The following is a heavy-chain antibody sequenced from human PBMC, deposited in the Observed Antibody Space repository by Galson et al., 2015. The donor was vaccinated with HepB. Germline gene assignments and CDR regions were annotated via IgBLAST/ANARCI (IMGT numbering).Heavy chain of an antibody. CDR3: SNGRVWYTGFDY. V-gene: IGHV3-23*01. Sequence: SLRLSCAGSGFIFSNYALSWVRQAPGKGLQWVSGISGDTYGTYYADSVKGRFTISRDNSNSRLYLQMTSVTADDTATYYCSNGRVWYTGFDYWGQGALVSVSS. CDR1: GFIFSNYA. CDR2: ISGDTYGT. D-gene: IGHD6-13*01. J-gene: IGHJ4*02.